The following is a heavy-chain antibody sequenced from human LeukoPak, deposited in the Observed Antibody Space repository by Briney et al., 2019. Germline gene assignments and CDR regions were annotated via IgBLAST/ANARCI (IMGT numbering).Heavy chain of an antibody. CDR1: GFTFSSYG. J-gene: IGHJ4*02. CDR2: ISYDGSNK. Sequence: GRYLRLSCAASGFTFSSYGMHWVRQAPGKGLEWVEVISYDGSNKYYADSVKGRFTISRDNSKNTLYLQMNSLRAEDTAVYYCAKSHTIDYWGQGTLVTVSS. CDR3: AKSHTIDY. V-gene: IGHV3-30*18.